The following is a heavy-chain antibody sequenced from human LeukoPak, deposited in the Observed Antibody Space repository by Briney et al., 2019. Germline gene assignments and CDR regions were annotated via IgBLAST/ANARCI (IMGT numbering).Heavy chain of an antibody. CDR1: GDSISTYY. CDR2: IFYNGST. Sequence: SETLSLTCSVSGDSISTYYWNWIRQPPGKGPEWIGSIFYNGSTNYSPSLKSRVTISVDRSRIQFSLKLNSVTAADTAVYHCARATPNSYYYFYYMDVWGKGATVTVSS. CDR3: ARATPNSYYYFYYMDV. J-gene: IGHJ6*03. D-gene: IGHD5-24*01. V-gene: IGHV4-59*01.